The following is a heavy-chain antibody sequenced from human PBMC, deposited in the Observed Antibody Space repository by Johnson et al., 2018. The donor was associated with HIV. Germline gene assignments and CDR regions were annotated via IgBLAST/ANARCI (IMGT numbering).Heavy chain of an antibody. CDR3: ATDAGYFV. V-gene: IGHV3-15*01. J-gene: IGHJ3*01. Sequence: MLLVESGGGLVKPGGSLRLSCATSGFTFNNTWMSWVRQAPGKGLEWLGHIKSEADGGTTDYAAPVKGKFIISRDDSKTTLYLQINSLKSEDTAVYYCATDAGYFVWGQGTMVTVSS. CDR1: GFTFNNTW. D-gene: IGHD5-12*01. CDR2: IKSEADGGTT.